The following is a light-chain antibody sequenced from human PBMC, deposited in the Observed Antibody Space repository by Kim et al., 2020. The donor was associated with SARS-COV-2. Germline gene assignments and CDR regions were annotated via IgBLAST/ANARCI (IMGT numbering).Light chain of an antibody. CDR1: QSVNSN. V-gene: IGKV3-15*01. CDR3: QQYNNWPPEYT. Sequence: EIVMTQSPATLSVSPGERATLSCRASQSVNSNLAWYQQKPGQAPRLLIYAASTRATGIPARFSGSGSGTEFTLTISSLQSEDFAVYYCQQYNNWPPEYTFGQGTKLE. CDR2: AAS. J-gene: IGKJ2*01.